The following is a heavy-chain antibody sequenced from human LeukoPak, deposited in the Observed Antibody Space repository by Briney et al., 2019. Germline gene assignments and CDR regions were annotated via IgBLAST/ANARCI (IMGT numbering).Heavy chain of an antibody. V-gene: IGHV1-8*01. Sequence: ASVKVSCKASGYTFTSYDINRVRQATGQGLEWMGWMNPNSGNTGYAQKFQGRVTMTRNTSISTAYMELSSLRSEDTAVYYCARGRPVAVGSWFDPWGQGTLVTVSS. J-gene: IGHJ5*02. CDR2: MNPNSGNT. CDR1: GYTFTSYD. CDR3: ARGRPVAVGSWFDP. D-gene: IGHD6-19*01.